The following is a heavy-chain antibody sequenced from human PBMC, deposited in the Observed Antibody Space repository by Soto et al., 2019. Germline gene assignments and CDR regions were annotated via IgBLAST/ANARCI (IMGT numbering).Heavy chain of an antibody. CDR3: ARRSRFNHDSGGYYYYAMDV. V-gene: IGHV4-31*03. CDR2: IYHTGST. J-gene: IGHJ6*02. CDR1: GGSMRSGTYY. D-gene: IGHD3-22*01. Sequence: QVQLQESGPGLVKPSETPSLTCTVSGGSMRSGTYYWSWIRQHPGWGLGGFGYIYHTGSTYYNPSLRSRVSISVDTSKNQFFLRLTSVTAADTAVYYCARRSRFNHDSGGYYYYAMDVWGQGTTVTVSS.